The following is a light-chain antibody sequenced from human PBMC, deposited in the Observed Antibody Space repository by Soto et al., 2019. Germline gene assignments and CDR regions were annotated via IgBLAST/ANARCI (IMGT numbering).Light chain of an antibody. CDR3: HSYARCPGGNVV. CDR1: SSNIGAGYD. Sequence: QSVLTQPPSVSGSPGQRVTISCTGSSSNIGAGYDVHWYQQLPGTAPKLLIYGNNKRPSGVPDRFSGSKSGTSASLAIPGVYAQQADDEADHSYARCPGGNVVFGGGTKLTVL. J-gene: IGLJ2*01. CDR2: GNN. V-gene: IGLV1-40*01.